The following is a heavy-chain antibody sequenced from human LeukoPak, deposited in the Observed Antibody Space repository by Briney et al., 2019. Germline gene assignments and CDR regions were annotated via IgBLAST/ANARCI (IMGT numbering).Heavy chain of an antibody. CDR3: ARERGEITMVTDY. J-gene: IGHJ4*02. D-gene: IGHD3-10*01. CDR1: GGSISSSNW. CDR2: IYHSGST. Sequence: PSGTLSLTCAVSGGSISSSNWWSWVRQPPGKGLEWIGEIYHSGSTNYNPSLKSRVTISVDKSKNQFSLKLSSVTAADTAVYYCARERGEITMVTDYWGQGTLVTVSS. V-gene: IGHV4-4*02.